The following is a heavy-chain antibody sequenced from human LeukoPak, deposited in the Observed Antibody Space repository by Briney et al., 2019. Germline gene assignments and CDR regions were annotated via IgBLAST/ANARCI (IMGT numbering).Heavy chain of an antibody. D-gene: IGHD6-19*01. CDR2: ISSSSSYI. V-gene: IGHV3-21*01. CDR1: GFTFSSYS. J-gene: IGHJ4*02. Sequence: PGGSLRLSCAASGFTFSSYSMNWVRQAPGKGLEWVSSISSSSSYIYYADSVKGRFTISRDNAKNSLYLQMNSLRAEDTAVYYCARIGSVAGTQGYYFDYWGQGTLVTVSS. CDR3: ARIGSVAGTQGYYFDY.